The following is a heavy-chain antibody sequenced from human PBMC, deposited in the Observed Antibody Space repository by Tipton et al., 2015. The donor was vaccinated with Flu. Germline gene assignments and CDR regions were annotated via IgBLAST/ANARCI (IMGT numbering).Heavy chain of an antibody. Sequence: TLSLTCTVSGGSISSGGYYWSWIRQHPGKGLEWIGYIYYSGSTYYNPSLKSRVTISVDTSKNQFSLKLSSVTAADTAVYYCARGRLSSGYYYSWGQGTLVTVPS. CDR2: IYYSGST. CDR3: ARGRLSSGYYYS. V-gene: IGHV4-31*03. J-gene: IGHJ4*02. D-gene: IGHD3-22*01. CDR1: GGSISSGGYY.